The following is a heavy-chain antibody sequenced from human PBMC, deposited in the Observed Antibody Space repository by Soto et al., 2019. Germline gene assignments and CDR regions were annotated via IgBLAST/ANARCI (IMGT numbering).Heavy chain of an antibody. CDR3: VRTSLVVAAATREDY. CDR1: GFTFSSYW. D-gene: IGHD2-15*01. Sequence: EVQLVESGGGLVQPGGSLRLSCAASGFTFSSYWMHWVRQAPGKGLVWVSGINSDGSSTSYADSVKGRFTISRDNAKNPRYRQMNRLRAEDTAVYYCVRTSLVVAAATREDYWGQGPLVTVSS. V-gene: IGHV3-74*01. J-gene: IGHJ4*02. CDR2: INSDGSST.